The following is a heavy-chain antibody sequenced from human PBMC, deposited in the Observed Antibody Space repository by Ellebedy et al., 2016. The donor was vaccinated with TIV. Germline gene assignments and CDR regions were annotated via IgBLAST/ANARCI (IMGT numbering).Heavy chain of an antibody. CDR1: NYTFSNYA. CDR2: IIPLSGTT. J-gene: IGHJ3*02. CDR3: ARFGNDIVLGPGGASDHGFDI. V-gene: IGHV1-69*06. Sequence: SVKVSCXASNYTFSNYAISWVRQAPGQGLEWLGGIIPLSGTTTYAPKFQDRLRMTADISTATAYMALDTLTADDTAVYFCARFGNDIVLGPGGASDHGFDIWGQGTLVAVSS. D-gene: IGHD2-21*01.